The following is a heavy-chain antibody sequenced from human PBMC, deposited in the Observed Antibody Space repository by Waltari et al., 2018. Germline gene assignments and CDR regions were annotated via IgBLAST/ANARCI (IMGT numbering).Heavy chain of an antibody. J-gene: IGHJ4*02. CDR1: GGSVSSGRYY. V-gene: IGHV4-61*01. CDR2: MYYSGST. CDR3: ARGPGGCSSTYCMDDY. Sequence: QVQLQESGPGLVKPSETLSLTCTVSGGSVSSGRYYCSWIRQPPGTGLEWIGYMYYSGSTNYNPPLKNRVTMSVDTSKNQFSLKLSSVTAADTAVYYCARGPGGCSSTYCMDDYWGQGTLVTVSS. D-gene: IGHD2-2*01.